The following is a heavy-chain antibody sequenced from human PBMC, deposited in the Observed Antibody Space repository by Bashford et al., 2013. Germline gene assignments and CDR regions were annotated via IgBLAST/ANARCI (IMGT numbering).Heavy chain of an antibody. D-gene: IGHD2-21*01. CDR3: AKSKVGNTYSFNY. Sequence: GESLKISCKGSGYSFSGFWIAWVRQMPGKGLEWMGIIFPGDSDTRYNPAFQGRVTISADKSTSTAYLQWNXLKASDTGMYYCAKSKVGNTYSFNYWGQGTLVTVSS. V-gene: IGHV5-51*03. CDR1: GYSFSGFW. J-gene: IGHJ4*02. CDR2: IFPGDSDT.